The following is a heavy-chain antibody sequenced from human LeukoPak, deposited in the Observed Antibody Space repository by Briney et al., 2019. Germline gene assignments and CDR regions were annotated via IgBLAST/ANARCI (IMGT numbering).Heavy chain of an antibody. Sequence: GASVKVSCKASGYTFTSYDMHWVRQAPGQGLEWMGIINPSGGSTSYAQKFQGRVTMTRDTSTSTVYMELSSLRSEDTAVYYCARNHYDFWSGYNNWFDPWGQGTLVTVSS. V-gene: IGHV1-46*01. D-gene: IGHD3-3*01. CDR2: INPSGGST. CDR1: GYTFTSYD. J-gene: IGHJ5*02. CDR3: ARNHYDFWSGYNNWFDP.